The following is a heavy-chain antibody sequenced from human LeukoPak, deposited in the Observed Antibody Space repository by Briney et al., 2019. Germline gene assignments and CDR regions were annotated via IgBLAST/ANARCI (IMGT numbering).Heavy chain of an antibody. V-gene: IGHV4-34*01. CDR2: INHSGST. D-gene: IGHD5-12*01. CDR1: GGSFSGYY. J-gene: IGHJ6*03. CDR3: ARGRSGYDYLTNYYYYYMDV. Sequence: ESSETLSLTCAVYGGSFSGYYWSWIRQPPGKGLEWIGEINHSGSTNYNPSLKSRVTISVDTSKNQFSLKLSSVTAADTAVYYCARGRSGYDYLTNYYYYYMDVWGKGTTVTVSS.